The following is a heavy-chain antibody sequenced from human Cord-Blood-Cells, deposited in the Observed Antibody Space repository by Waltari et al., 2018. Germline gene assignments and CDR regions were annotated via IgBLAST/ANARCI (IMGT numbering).Heavy chain of an antibody. V-gene: IGHV1-3*01. CDR3: ARSSVATIPDY. CDR2: INAGNGNA. J-gene: IGHJ4*02. CDR1: GYTFTSYA. Sequence: QVQLVQSGAEVKKPGASVKVSCKASGYTFTSYAMHLVRQAPGQRLEWMGWINAGNGNAKYSQKFQGRVTITRDTSASTAYMELSSLRSEDTAVYYCARSSVATIPDYWGQGTLVTVSS. D-gene: IGHD5-12*01.